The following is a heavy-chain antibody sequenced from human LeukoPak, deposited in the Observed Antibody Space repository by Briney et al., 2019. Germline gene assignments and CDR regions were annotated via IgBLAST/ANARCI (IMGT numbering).Heavy chain of an antibody. CDR3: ARALSYWSDP. J-gene: IGHJ5*02. Sequence: SQTLSLTCAVSGGSISSGGYSWSWIRQPPGKGLEWIGYIYHSGSTYYDPSLKSRVTISVDRSKNQFSLKLSSVTAADTAVYYCARALSYWSDPWGQGTLVTVPS. V-gene: IGHV4-30-2*01. D-gene: IGHD3-16*01. CDR2: IYHSGST. CDR1: GGSISSGGYS.